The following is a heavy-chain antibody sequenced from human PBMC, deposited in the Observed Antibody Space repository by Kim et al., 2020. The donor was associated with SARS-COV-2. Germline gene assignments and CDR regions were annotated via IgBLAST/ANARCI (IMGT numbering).Heavy chain of an antibody. J-gene: IGHJ3*02. CDR3: ARVGTMIVNDAFDI. D-gene: IGHD3-22*01. Sequence: ASVKVSCKASGYTFTSYAMNWVRQAPGQGLEWMGWINTNTGNPTYAQGFTGRFVFSLDTSVSTAYLQISSLKAEDTAVYYCARVGTMIVNDAFDIWGQGTMVTVSS. CDR1: GYTFTSYA. V-gene: IGHV7-4-1*02. CDR2: INTNTGNP.